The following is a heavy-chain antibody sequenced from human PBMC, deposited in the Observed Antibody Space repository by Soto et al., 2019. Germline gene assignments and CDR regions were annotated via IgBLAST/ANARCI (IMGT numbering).Heavy chain of an antibody. D-gene: IGHD2-15*01. J-gene: IGHJ3*02. CDR2: INAGNGNT. CDR1: GYTFTNYA. CDR3: ASQVGGGGGTLSALHI. V-gene: IGHV1-3*01. Sequence: QVQLVQSGAEVKKPGASVKVSCKASGYTFTNYAIQWLLQAPGQRLEWMGWINAGNGNTKYSQKFQGRFTITRDTSAGTAHMELSSLRDEDTAVYYCASQVGGGGGTLSALHIWGQGTMVTVSS.